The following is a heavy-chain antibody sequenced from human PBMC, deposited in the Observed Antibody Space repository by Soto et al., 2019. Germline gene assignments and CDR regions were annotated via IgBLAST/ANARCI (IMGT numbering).Heavy chain of an antibody. D-gene: IGHD2-8*01. Sequence: GESLKLSCKASGYSFTSYWIAWVRQMPGKGLEWMGIISPADSDARYSPSFQGQVTISADKSISTAYLQWSSLKASDTATYYCARPGHCADGGCHYSDYWGQGPPVTVSS. CDR2: ISPADSDA. CDR3: ARPGHCADGGCHYSDY. CDR1: GYSFTSYW. V-gene: IGHV5-51*01. J-gene: IGHJ4*02.